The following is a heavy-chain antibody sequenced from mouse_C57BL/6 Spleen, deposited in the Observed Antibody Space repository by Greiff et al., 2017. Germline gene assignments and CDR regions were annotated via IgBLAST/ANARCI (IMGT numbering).Heavy chain of an antibody. Sequence: EVKLMESGGGLVKPGGSLKLSCAASGFTFSDYGMPWVRRAPEKGLGWVAYISRGSSTIYYADTVKGRFTISRDNAKNTLVLQMTSLRSENTAMYNCARGPYAMDYGGKGTSVTVSS. CDR3: ARGPYAMDY. CDR1: GFTFSDYG. CDR2: ISRGSSTI. J-gene: IGHJ4*01. V-gene: IGHV5-17*01. D-gene: IGHD3-3*01.